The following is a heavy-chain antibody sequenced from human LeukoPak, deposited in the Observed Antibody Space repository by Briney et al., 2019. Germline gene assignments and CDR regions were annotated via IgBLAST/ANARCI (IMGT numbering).Heavy chain of an antibody. CDR1: GFTFSNYG. J-gene: IGHJ4*02. V-gene: IGHV3-74*01. CDR3: ASADGQQLAPFDY. CDR2: INTDGSVT. Sequence: GGSLRLSCAASGFTFSNYGMHWVRQAPGKGLVWVSRINTDGSVTSHADSVKGRFTISRDNAKNSLYLQMNSLRAEDTAVYYCASADGQQLAPFDYWGQGTLVTVSS. D-gene: IGHD6-13*01.